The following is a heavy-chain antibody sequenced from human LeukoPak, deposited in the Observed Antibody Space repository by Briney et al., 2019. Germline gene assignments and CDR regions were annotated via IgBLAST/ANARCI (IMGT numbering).Heavy chain of an antibody. V-gene: IGHV3-48*03. Sequence: PGGSLRLSCAASGFTFSSYEMNWVRQAPGKGLEWVSYISDSGSTIYYTDSVKGRFTISRDNAKNSLYLQMNSLRAEDTAVYYCARERGCGGDCYYFDYWGQGTLVTVSS. CDR1: GFTFSSYE. D-gene: IGHD2-21*02. CDR2: ISDSGSTI. CDR3: ARERGCGGDCYYFDY. J-gene: IGHJ4*02.